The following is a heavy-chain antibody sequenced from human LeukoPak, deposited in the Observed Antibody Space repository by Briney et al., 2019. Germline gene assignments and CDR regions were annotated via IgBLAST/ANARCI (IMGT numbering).Heavy chain of an antibody. CDR3: AKLPIVVVVAATWWFDP. CDR2: ISGSGGST. Sequence: GGSLRLSCAASGFTFSSYAMSWVRQAPGKGLEWVSGISGSGGSTYYADSVKGRFTISRDNSKNTLYLQMNSLSAEDTAVYYCAKLPIVVVVAATWWFDPWGQGTLVTVSS. J-gene: IGHJ5*02. D-gene: IGHD2-15*01. CDR1: GFTFSSYA. V-gene: IGHV3-23*01.